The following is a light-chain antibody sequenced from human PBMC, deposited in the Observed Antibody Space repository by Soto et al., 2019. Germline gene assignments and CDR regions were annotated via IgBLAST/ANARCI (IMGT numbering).Light chain of an antibody. CDR2: LAS. CDR3: MQALQTVWT. V-gene: IGKV2-28*01. J-gene: IGKJ1*01. CDR1: QSLLNSNGYNY. Sequence: DIVMTQSPLSLPVTPGEPASISCRSSQSLLNSNGYNYVDWFLQKPGQSPQLLIFLASHRAFGVTDRFSGSGSGTDFTLKISRVEAEDVVVDYCMQALQTVWTFGQGTKVEIK.